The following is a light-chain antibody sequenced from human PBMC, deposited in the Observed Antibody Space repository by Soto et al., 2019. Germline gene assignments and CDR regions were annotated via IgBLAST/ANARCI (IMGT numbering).Light chain of an antibody. CDR1: SSDVGAYDY. V-gene: IGLV2-14*01. CDR3: SSSTSISTPRFV. Sequence: QSALTQPASVSGSPGQSITISCTGSSSDVGAYDYVSWYQQHPGKAPKLMIYDVNNRPSGVSNRFSGSKSGNTASLTISGLQAEDEADYYCSSSTSISTPRFVFGTGTKLTVL. J-gene: IGLJ1*01. CDR2: DVN.